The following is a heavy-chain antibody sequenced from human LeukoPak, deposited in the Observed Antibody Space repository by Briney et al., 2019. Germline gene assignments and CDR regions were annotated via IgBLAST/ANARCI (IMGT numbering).Heavy chain of an antibody. Sequence: PGGSLRLSCAASGFTFSSYWMSWVRQAPGKGLEWVANIKQDGSEKYYVDSVKGRFTISRDNAKNSLYLQMNSLRAEDTAVYYCARGNQRTYYYDSSGYYYFDYWGQGTLVTVSS. CDR2: IKQDGSEK. J-gene: IGHJ4*02. V-gene: IGHV3-7*01. CDR3: ARGNQRTYYYDSSGYYYFDY. D-gene: IGHD3-22*01. CDR1: GFTFSSYW.